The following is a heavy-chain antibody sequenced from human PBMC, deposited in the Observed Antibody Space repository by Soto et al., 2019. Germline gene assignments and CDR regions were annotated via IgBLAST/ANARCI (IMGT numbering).Heavy chain of an antibody. CDR2: IWYDGSNK. D-gene: IGHD3-22*01. J-gene: IGHJ3*02. CDR1: GFTFSSYG. CDR3: AREKMGYYYDSSGYYEAFDI. V-gene: IGHV3-33*01. Sequence: QVQLVESGGGVVQPGRSLRLSCAASGFTFSSYGMHWVRQAPGKGLEWVAVIWYDGSNKYYADSVKGRFTISRDNSKNTLYLQMNSLRAEDMAVYYCAREKMGYYYDSSGYYEAFDIWGQGTMVTVSS.